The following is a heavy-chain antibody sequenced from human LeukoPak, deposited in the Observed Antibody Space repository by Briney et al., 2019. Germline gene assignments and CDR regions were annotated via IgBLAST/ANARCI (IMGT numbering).Heavy chain of an antibody. Sequence: PGGSLRLSCAASGFTFSRYWMSWVRQAPGKGLEWVANIKQDGSEKYYVDSVKGRFTISRDNAKNSLYLQMNSLRAEDTAVYYCARTNSSSSVYYMDVWGQGTTVTVSS. CDR1: GFTFSRYW. CDR2: IKQDGSEK. CDR3: ARTNSSSSVYYMDV. D-gene: IGHD6-6*01. V-gene: IGHV3-7*01. J-gene: IGHJ6*03.